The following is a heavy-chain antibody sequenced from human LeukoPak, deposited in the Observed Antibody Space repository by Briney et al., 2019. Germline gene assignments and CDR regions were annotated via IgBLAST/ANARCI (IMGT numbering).Heavy chain of an antibody. CDR2: INHSGST. CDR3: ARHGLSSDFWSGYWFDP. V-gene: IGHV4-34*01. CDR1: GGSFSGYY. D-gene: IGHD3-3*01. Sequence: SETLSLTCAVYGGSFSGYYWSWIRQPPGKGLEWIGEINHSGSTNYNPSPKSRVTISVDTSKNQFSLKLSSVTAADTAVYYCARHGLSSDFWSGYWFDPWGQGTLVTVSS. J-gene: IGHJ5*02.